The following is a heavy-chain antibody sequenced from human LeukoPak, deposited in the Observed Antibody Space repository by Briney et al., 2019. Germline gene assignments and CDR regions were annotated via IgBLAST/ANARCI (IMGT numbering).Heavy chain of an antibody. J-gene: IGHJ5*02. D-gene: IGHD1-1*01. CDR3: ARGRTFRYPFDP. CDR1: GGSFSGYY. V-gene: IGHV4-34*01. Sequence: SETLSLTCAVYGGSFSGYYWSWNRQPPGKGLEWIGEINHSGSTNYNPPLKSRVTISVDASKNRFSLKLSSVTAADTAVYYCARGRTFRYPFDPWGQGTLVTVSS. CDR2: INHSGST.